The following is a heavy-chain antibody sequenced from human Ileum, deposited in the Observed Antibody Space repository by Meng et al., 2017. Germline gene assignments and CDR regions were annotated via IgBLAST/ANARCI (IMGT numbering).Heavy chain of an antibody. J-gene: IGHJ4*02. CDR3: ARERRHYYGSGSFDY. CDR2: TYYNGSP. V-gene: IGHV4-30-4*01. Sequence: QVQLQESGPGLVKPSRTLSLTCSVSGGSFSSDNYYWTWIRQTPGKGLEWIGLTYYNGSPFYNPSLRSRVTISVDTSKDQFSLKLTSVTAADTAVYYCARERRHYYGSGSFDYWGQGILVTVSS. CDR1: GGSFSSDNYY. D-gene: IGHD3-10*01.